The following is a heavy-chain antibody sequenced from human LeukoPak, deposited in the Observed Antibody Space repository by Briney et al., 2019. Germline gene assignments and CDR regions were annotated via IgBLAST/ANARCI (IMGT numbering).Heavy chain of an antibody. D-gene: IGHD3-10*01. CDR1: GFTFSSYA. V-gene: IGHV3-23*01. J-gene: IGHJ4*02. CDR3: AKGVGPTPKPYYFDY. CDR2: ISGSGGST. Sequence: GGSLRLSCAASGFTFSSYAMSWVRQAPGKGLEWVSAISGSGGSTYYADSVKGRFTISRDNSKNTLYLQMNSLRAEDTAVYYCAKGVGPTPKPYYFDYWGQGTLVTVSS.